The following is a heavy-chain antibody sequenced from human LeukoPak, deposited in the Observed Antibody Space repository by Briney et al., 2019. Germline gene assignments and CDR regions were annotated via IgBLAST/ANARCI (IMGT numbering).Heavy chain of an antibody. CDR1: GFTFSGSA. CDR3: TRPGYCSGGSCYSSDCYYGMDV. D-gene: IGHD2-15*01. V-gene: IGHV3-73*01. J-gene: IGHJ6*02. Sequence: GGSLGLSCAASGFTFSGSAMHWVRQASGKGLEWVGRIRSKANSYATAYAASVKGRFTISRDDSKNTAYLQMNSLKTEDTAVYYCTRPGYCSGGSCYSSDCYYGMDVWGQGTTVTVSS. CDR2: IRSKANSYAT.